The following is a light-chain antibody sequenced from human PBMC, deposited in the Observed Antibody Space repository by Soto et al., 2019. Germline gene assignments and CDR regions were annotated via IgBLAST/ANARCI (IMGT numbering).Light chain of an antibody. CDR2: DAS. V-gene: IGKV3-11*01. CDR1: QSVSSY. CDR3: QQRSNWPPFT. J-gene: IGKJ5*01. Sequence: EIVLTQSPATLSLSPGERATLPCRTSQSVSSYLAWYQQKPGQAPRLLIHDASNRATGIPARFSGSGSGTDFTLTISSLEPEDFAVYYCQQRSNWPPFTFGQGTRLEI.